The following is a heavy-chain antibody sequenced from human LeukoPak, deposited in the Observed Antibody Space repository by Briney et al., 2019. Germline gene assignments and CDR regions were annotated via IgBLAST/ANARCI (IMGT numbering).Heavy chain of an antibody. D-gene: IGHD3-3*01. CDR2: IYYSGST. V-gene: IGHV4-31*03. Sequence: SETLSLTCTVSGGSIRRGGYYWSWIRQHPGKGLEGIGYIYYSGSTYYNPSLKSRLTISVDTSKNQCAGKLLSVTSADTAVYYCARACTSICGVVINAFDYWGQGNLVTVSS. CDR3: ARACTSICGVVINAFDY. J-gene: IGHJ4*02. CDR1: GGSIRRGGYY.